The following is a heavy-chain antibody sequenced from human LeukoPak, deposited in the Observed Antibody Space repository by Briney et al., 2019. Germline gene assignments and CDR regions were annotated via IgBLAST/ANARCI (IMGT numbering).Heavy chain of an antibody. J-gene: IGHJ4*02. CDR2: IYHSGST. Sequence: SETLSLTCAVSGGSISSSNWWSWVRQPPGKGLEWIGEIYHSGSTNYNPSLKSRVTISVDKSKNQFSLKLSSVTAADTAVYYCARDMRDGYNYESDYWGQGTLVTVSS. D-gene: IGHD5-24*01. V-gene: IGHV4-4*02. CDR1: GGSISSSNW. CDR3: ARDMRDGYNYESDY.